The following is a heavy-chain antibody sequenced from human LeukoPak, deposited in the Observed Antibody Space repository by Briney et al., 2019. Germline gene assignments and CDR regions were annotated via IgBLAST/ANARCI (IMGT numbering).Heavy chain of an antibody. J-gene: IGHJ3*02. V-gene: IGHV4-34*01. CDR1: GGSFSGYY. CDR2: INHSGST. Sequence: SETLSLTCAVYGGSFSGYYWNWIHQPPGKGLEWIGEINHSGSTNYNPSLKNRVTVSVDTSKNQFSLKLSSVTAADTAVYYCARHLWRGGTTDSFDIWGQGTMVSVSS. D-gene: IGHD3-10*01. CDR3: ARHLWRGGTTDSFDI.